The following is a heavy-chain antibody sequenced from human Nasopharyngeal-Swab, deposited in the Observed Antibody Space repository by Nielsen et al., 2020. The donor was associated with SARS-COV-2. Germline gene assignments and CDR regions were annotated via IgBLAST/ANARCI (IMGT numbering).Heavy chain of an antibody. V-gene: IGHV3-21*06. CDR2: ITRTGAYI. D-gene: IGHD6-19*01. J-gene: IGHJ4*02. Sequence: VRQAPGKGLEWVSSITRTGAYIYYGGTVKGRFTISRDNARISLYLQMYRLRAEDPAVYYCARESGGWQPYIDSWGQGTLVTVSS. CDR3: ARESGGWQPYIDS.